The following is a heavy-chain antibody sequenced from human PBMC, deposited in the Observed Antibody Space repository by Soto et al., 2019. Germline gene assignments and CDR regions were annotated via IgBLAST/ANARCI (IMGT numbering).Heavy chain of an antibody. CDR1: SGSMNSNY. V-gene: IGHV4-59*12. CDR3: AGSYDWNTKRFEY. D-gene: IGHD1-1*01. J-gene: IGHJ4*02. Sequence: SETLSLTCTVSSGSMNSNYWSWIRQPPGKELEWIGHIHDSGYTKYNPSLKSRVTMSLGTSKNQFSLKLSSGTAVDTAVYYCAGSYDWNTKRFEYWGQGTLVTVSS. CDR2: IHDSGYT.